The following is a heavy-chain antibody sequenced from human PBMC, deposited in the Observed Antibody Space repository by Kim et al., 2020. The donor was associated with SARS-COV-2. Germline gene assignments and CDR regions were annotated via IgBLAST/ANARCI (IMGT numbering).Heavy chain of an antibody. CDR1: GGTFSSYA. J-gene: IGHJ4*02. V-gene: IGHV1-69*13. CDR3: ARDYGNNDYGDYPSLFDY. CDR2: IIPIFGTA. D-gene: IGHD4-17*01. Sequence: SVKVSCKASGGTFSSYAISWVRQAPGQGLEWMGGIIPIFGTANYAQKFQGRVTITADESTSTAYMELSSLRSEDTAVYYCARDYGNNDYGDYPSLFDYWGQGTLVTVSS.